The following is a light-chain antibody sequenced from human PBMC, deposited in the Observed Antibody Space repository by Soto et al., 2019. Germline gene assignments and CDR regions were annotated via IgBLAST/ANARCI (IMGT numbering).Light chain of an antibody. CDR1: QSVNSN. Sequence: ETVMTQSPATLSVSPGERATLSCRASQSVNSNLAWYQQKPGQAPRLLIYGASTRATGIPGRFSGSGSGTEFTLTISSLQSEDSAVYYCQQYNDWPPYTFGQGTKLEIK. V-gene: IGKV3-15*01. CDR2: GAS. CDR3: QQYNDWPPYT. J-gene: IGKJ2*01.